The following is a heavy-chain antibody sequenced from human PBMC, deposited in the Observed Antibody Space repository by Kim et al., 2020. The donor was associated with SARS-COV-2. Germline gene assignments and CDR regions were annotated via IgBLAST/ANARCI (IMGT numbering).Heavy chain of an antibody. J-gene: IGHJ6*02. Sequence: DTVKGRFTVSRNNAKNHLYLQMSSLRDEDTAVYDCAREGQLLSLYYYGMDVWGQGTTVTVSS. CDR3: AREGQLLSLYYYGMDV. D-gene: IGHD6-19*01. V-gene: IGHV3-48*02.